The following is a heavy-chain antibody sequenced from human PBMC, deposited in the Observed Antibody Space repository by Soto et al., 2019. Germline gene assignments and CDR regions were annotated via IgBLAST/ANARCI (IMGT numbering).Heavy chain of an antibody. CDR3: ASCHWNGPNDY. J-gene: IGHJ4*02. CDR2: IYRGGNT. V-gene: IGHV3-66*01. CDR1: GLTVSDNS. D-gene: IGHD1-1*01. Sequence: EVQLEESGGGLVQPGGSLRLSCAASGLTVSDNSMRWVRHAPGKGLEWVSVIYRGGNTYYADSVNGRFTISRDSTKNTLYLQMNSLRDEDTAVYYCASCHWNGPNDYWGQGTLVTVSS.